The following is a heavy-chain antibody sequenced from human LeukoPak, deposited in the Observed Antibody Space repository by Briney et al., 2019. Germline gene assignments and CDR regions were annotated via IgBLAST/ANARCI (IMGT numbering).Heavy chain of an antibody. CDR2: IYPSDSDT. D-gene: IGHD1-26*01. J-gene: IGHJ3*02. CDR1: GYSFTNYW. Sequence: GESLKIPCKGSGYSFTNYWIDWMRQVPGKGLEWMGIIYPSDSDTRYSPSFQGQVTISADKSINTAYLQWSSLKASGTAMYYCARRGMGVDFDIWGQGTMVTVSS. CDR3: ARRGMGVDFDI. V-gene: IGHV5-51*01.